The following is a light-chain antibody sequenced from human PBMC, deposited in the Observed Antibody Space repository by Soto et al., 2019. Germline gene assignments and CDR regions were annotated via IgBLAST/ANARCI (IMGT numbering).Light chain of an antibody. CDR2: GAS. J-gene: IGKJ4*01. V-gene: IGKV3-20*01. CDR1: QSVSRSY. Sequence: EIVLTQSPGVLSLSPGERATLSCRASQSVSRSYLAWYQQKPGQAPRLLIYGASSRATGIPDRFSGSGSGTDFTLTISRLDPEDFAVYYCQQYGSSPLTFGGGTKVEIK. CDR3: QQYGSSPLT.